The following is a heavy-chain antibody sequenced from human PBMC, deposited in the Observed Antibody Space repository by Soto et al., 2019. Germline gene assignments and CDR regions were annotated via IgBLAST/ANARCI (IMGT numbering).Heavy chain of an antibody. D-gene: IGHD3-22*01. J-gene: IGHJ3*02. Sequence: PSATLSLPCAFSGHSISGGYDLAWIRQQPGKGLEWIGSIYHSGSTYYNPSLKSRVTISVDTSKNQFSLKLSSVTAADTAVYYCARDLEYYYDSSGYTNAFDIWGQGTRVNVS. CDR3: ARDLEYYYDSSGYTNAFDI. V-gene: IGHV4-38-2*02. CDR1: GHSISGGYD. CDR2: IYHSGST.